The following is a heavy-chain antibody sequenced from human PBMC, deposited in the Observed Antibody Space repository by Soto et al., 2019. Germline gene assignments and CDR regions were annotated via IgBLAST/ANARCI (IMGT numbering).Heavy chain of an antibody. CDR2: IKSKTDGGTT. CDR1: GFTFSNAW. Sequence: PGGSLRLSCXASGFTFSNAWMSWVRQAPGKGLEWVGRIKSKTDGGTTDYAAPVKGRFTISRDDSKNTLYLQMNSLKTEDTAVYYCTTDLYCPNGVCYYLGYYYYGMDVWGQGTTVTVSS. V-gene: IGHV3-15*01. CDR3: TTDLYCPNGVCYYLGYYYYGMDV. D-gene: IGHD2-8*01. J-gene: IGHJ6*02.